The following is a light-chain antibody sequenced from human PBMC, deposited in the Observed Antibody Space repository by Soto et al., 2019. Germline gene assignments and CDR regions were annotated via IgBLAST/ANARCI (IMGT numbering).Light chain of an antibody. CDR3: SSYTTSSTLV. CDR1: SSDVGGYNF. CDR2: EVS. J-gene: IGLJ3*02. V-gene: IGLV2-14*01. Sequence: QSVLTQPASVSGSPGQSITISCTGTSSDVGGYNFVSWYQQHPDKAPKLMIYEVSNRPSGISKRFSGSKSGNTASLAISGLQAEDEADYYCSSYTTSSTLVFGGGTQLTVL.